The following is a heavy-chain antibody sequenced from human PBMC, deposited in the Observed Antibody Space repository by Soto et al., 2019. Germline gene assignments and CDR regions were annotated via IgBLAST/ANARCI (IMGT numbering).Heavy chain of an antibody. V-gene: IGHV2-5*02. D-gene: IGHD5-18*01. CDR3: AHSNSYGSLYYYYYYGMDV. CDR2: IYWDDDK. Sequence: SGPTLVNPTQTLTLTCTFSGFSLSTSGVGVGWIRQPPGKALEWLALIYWDDDKRYSPSLKSRLTITKDTSKNQVVLTMTNMDPVDTATYYCAHSNSYGSLYYYYYYGMDVWGQGTTVTVSS. CDR1: GFSLSTSGVG. J-gene: IGHJ6*02.